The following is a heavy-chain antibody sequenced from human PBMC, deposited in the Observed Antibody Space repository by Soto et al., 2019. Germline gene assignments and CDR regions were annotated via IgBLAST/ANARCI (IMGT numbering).Heavy chain of an antibody. CDR2: IKQDGSEK. Sequence: QTGGSLRLSCAASGFTFSSYWMSWVRQAPGKGLEWVANIKQDGSEKYYVDSVKGRFTISRDNAKNSLYLQMNSLRAEDTAVYYCARARHDYYDSSGYYNPGRWGQGTLVTVSS. J-gene: IGHJ4*02. CDR1: GFTFSSYW. D-gene: IGHD3-22*01. V-gene: IGHV3-7*01. CDR3: ARARHDYYDSSGYYNPGR.